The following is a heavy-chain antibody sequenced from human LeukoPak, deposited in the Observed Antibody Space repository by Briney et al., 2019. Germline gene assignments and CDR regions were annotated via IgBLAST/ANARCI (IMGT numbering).Heavy chain of an antibody. Sequence: PSETLSLTCTVSGGSISSYYWSWIRQPPGKGLEWIGYIYYSGSTNYNPSLKSRVTISVDTSKNQFSLKLSSVTAADTAVYYCARAREAMGSGGYYYYNWFDPWGQGTLVTVSS. CDR1: GGSISSYY. V-gene: IGHV4-59*01. D-gene: IGHD3-22*01. J-gene: IGHJ5*02. CDR2: IYYSGST. CDR3: ARAREAMGSGGYYYYNWFDP.